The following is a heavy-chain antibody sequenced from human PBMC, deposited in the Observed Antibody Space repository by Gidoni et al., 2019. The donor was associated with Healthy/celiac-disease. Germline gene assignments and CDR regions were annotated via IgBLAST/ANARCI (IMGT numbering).Heavy chain of an antibody. J-gene: IGHJ6*02. CDR3: ARVSYYYGMDV. CDR1: GGSFSGYY. CDR2: IYHSGST. V-gene: IGHV4-34*01. Sequence: QVQLQPWGAVLLKPSETLSLTCAVHGGSFSGYYWSWIRQPPGKGLEWLGEIYHSGSTNYNPSLKRRVTIAVDTSKNQFSLKLSSVTAADTAVYYCARVSYYYGMDVWGQGTTVTVSS.